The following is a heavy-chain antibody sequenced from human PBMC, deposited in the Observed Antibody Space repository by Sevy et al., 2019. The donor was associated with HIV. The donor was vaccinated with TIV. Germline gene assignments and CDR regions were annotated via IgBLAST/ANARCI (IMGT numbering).Heavy chain of an antibody. J-gene: IGHJ5*02. V-gene: IGHV1-24*01. Sequence: ASVNVSCKVSGYTLTELSMHWVRQAPGKGLEWMGGFDPEDGETVYAQKFQGRVTVTEDTSTDTAYMGQSSLRSEDTAVYYCATNSRYFSGSTFYSAEGLFDPWGQGTLVTVSS. CDR3: ATNSRYFSGSTFYSAEGLFDP. CDR1: GYTLTELS. D-gene: IGHD2-15*01. CDR2: FDPEDGET.